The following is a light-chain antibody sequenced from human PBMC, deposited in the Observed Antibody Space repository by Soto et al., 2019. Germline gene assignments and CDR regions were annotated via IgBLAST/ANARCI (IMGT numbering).Light chain of an antibody. Sequence: QSVLTQTPSASGAPGQRVTISCTGSSSNIGRGYDVHWYQQVPGSAPRLLLSGDNTRPSGVPDRFSGSRSGTSASLAITGLQAEDEADYYCQTVDSSLTISWVFGGGTKLTVL. J-gene: IGLJ3*02. V-gene: IGLV1-40*01. CDR1: SSNIGRGYD. CDR3: QTVDSSLTISWV. CDR2: GDN.